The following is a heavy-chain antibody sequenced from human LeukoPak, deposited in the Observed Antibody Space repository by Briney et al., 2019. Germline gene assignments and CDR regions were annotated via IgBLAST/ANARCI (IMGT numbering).Heavy chain of an antibody. CDR2: IRYDGSNN. V-gene: IGHV3-30*02. J-gene: IGHJ4*02. CDR3: ARDPLDRQQLAKGYFDY. CDR1: GFTFSNYN. D-gene: IGHD6-13*01. Sequence: PGGSLRLSCAASGFTFSNYNMHWVRQAPGKGLEWMAFIRYDGSNNYYADSVQGRFTIYRDNSKNTMYLQMKSLRGEDTAVYYCARDPLDRQQLAKGYFDYWCQGTLVTVSS.